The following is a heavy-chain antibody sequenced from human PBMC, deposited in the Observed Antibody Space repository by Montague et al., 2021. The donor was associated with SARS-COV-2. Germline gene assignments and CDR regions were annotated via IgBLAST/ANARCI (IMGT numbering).Heavy chain of an antibody. D-gene: IGHD6-13*01. CDR2: YYCSGNX. Sequence: SETLSLTCTVSGGSISSYSSYWGRIRQPPGKGLEWNGSYYCSGNXYSNPYLQSRVTISVDTSKNQFSLKPSSVAAADTAVYYCARVGRQQLVRLSGLDVWGQGTAVIVSS. V-gene: IGHV4-39*07. CDR3: ARVGRQQLVRLSGLDV. J-gene: IGHJ6*02. CDR1: GGSISSYSSY.